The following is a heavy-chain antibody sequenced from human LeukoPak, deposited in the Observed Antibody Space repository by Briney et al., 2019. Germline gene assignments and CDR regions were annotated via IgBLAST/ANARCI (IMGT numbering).Heavy chain of an antibody. Sequence: SETLSLTCTVSGGSISNYYWTWIRQPPGKGLEWIGYIYYSGSTKSNPSLRSRVIISVATSKTQFSLNLSSLTAADTAVYYCARRRAVPGFYYFDYWGQGALVTVSS. J-gene: IGHJ4*02. CDR1: GGSISNYY. V-gene: IGHV4-59*08. CDR3: ARRRAVPGFYYFDY. CDR2: IYYSGST. D-gene: IGHD2/OR15-2a*01.